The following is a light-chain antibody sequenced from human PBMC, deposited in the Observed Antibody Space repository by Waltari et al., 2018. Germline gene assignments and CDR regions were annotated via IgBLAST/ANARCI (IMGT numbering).Light chain of an antibody. CDR1: RTLLFRSNNQNH. J-gene: IGKJ2*01. CDR2: WAS. CDR3: HQYYYTPYS. Sequence: DIVMTQSPDSLVVSLGERATINCKSSRTLLFRSNNQNHLAWYQKKAGHPPRLRIYWASTLESRGPERFSGSASQTNFTLPISSLQPEDVAVYYWHQYYYTPYSCCQGTNLEIK. V-gene: IGKV4-1*01.